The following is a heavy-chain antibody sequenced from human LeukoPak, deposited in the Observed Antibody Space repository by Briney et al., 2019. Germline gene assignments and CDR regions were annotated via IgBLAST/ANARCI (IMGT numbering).Heavy chain of an antibody. CDR3: AREMGSSYAFDI. CDR2: ISSSSSYI. J-gene: IGHJ3*02. Sequence: GGSLRLSCAASGVSFSTYSMNWVRQAPGKGLEWVSSISSSSSYIYYADSVKGRFTISRDNAKSSLYLQMNSLRAEDTAVYYCAREMGSSYAFDIWGQGTMVTVSS. CDR1: GVSFSTYS. V-gene: IGHV3-21*01. D-gene: IGHD6-13*01.